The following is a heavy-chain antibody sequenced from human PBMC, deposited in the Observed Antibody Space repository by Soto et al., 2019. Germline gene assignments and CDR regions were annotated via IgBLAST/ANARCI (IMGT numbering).Heavy chain of an antibody. J-gene: IGHJ3*01. CDR1: MFSISAYE. V-gene: IGHV3-48*03. CDR3: AVCVVDIGSDKSTAVEF. D-gene: IGHD2-15*01. CDR2: IDSSGTTV. Sequence: EVQIVESGGRLVQPGGSLRLSCDASMFSISAYEMFWVRQAPGQGLEWIEEIDSSGTTVYYADSVKGRFAISRENHKNVLFLRMDNVSVEETAVYYCAVCVVDIGSDKSTAVEFGGKGTRVTVSS.